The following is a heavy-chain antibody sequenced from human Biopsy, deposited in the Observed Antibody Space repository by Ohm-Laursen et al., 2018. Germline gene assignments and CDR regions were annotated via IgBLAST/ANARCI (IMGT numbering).Heavy chain of an antibody. V-gene: IGHV4-59*08. D-gene: IGHD3-22*01. CDR3: AAYYYDSSGYFYAFHY. CDR1: GVSTSSYF. Sequence: SETLSLTCIVSGVSTSSYFWSWIRQPLGKGLEWIGYVSYSGNTKYNPSLKSRVIISADTSKNQFSLKLSSVTAADTAMYYCAAYYYDSSGYFYAFHYWGQGTLVTVSS. CDR2: VSYSGNT. J-gene: IGHJ4*02.